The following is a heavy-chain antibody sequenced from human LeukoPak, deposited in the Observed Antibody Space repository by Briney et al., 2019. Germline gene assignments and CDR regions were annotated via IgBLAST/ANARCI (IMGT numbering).Heavy chain of an antibody. CDR2: IYPGDSDT. CDR1: GYSFTTYW. D-gene: IGHD5-18*01. CDR3: ARPGRDGGYSYGFDY. V-gene: IGHV5-51*01. J-gene: IGHJ4*02. Sequence: GESLKISCKGSGYSFTTYWIGWVRQMPGKGLEWMGIIYPGDSDTRYSPSFQGQVTISADKSISTASLQWSSLKASDTAMYYCARPGRDGGYSYGFDYWGQGTLVTVSS.